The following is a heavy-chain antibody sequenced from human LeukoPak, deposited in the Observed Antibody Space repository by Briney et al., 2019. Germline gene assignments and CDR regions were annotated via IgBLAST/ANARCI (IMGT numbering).Heavy chain of an antibody. Sequence: GGSLRLSCAASGFTFSSYEMNWVRQAPGKGLEWVSYISSSGSTIYYADSVKGRFTISRDNAKNSLYLQMNSLRPDDTAFYYCAKATGDWYFDLWGRGTLVTVSS. J-gene: IGHJ2*01. V-gene: IGHV3-48*03. CDR2: ISSSGSTI. D-gene: IGHD7-27*01. CDR1: GFTFSSYE. CDR3: AKATGDWYFDL.